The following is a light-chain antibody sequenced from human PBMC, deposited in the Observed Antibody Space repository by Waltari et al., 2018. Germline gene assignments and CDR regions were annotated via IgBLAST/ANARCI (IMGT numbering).Light chain of an antibody. CDR2: EVG. V-gene: IGLV2-14*01. J-gene: IGLJ2*01. Sequence: QSPLTPHAYVSGPSVHALIISCTATRSDIGGSNDVSWYQHYPDKAPKLIIYEVGVRPSGISTRFSGPKSGNTASLSISGLQAADEAHYYCSSSTSSNNVIFGGGTRLTVL. CDR1: RSDIGGSND. CDR3: SSSTSSNNVI.